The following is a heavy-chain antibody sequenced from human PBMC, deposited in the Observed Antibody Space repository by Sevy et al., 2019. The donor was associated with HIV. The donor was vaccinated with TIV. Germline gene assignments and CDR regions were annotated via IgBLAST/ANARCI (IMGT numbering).Heavy chain of an antibody. CDR2: IYYSGST. CDR3: ARDVGGYSSGWYPPGYYYYGMDV. V-gene: IGHV4-61*01. J-gene: IGHJ6*02. CDR1: GGSVSSGSYY. D-gene: IGHD6-19*01. Sequence: SETLSLTCTVSGGSVSSGSYYWSWIRQPPGKGLEWIGYIYYSGSTNYNPSLKSRVTISVDTSKNQFSLKLSSVTAADTAVDYCARDVGGYSSGWYPPGYYYYGMDVWGQGTTVTVSS.